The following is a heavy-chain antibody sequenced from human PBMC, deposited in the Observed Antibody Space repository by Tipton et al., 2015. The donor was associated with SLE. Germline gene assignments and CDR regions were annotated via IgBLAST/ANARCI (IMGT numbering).Heavy chain of an antibody. CDR1: GFTFSGYA. D-gene: IGHD2-2*01. CDR2: ITADGGIT. J-gene: IGHJ6*02. CDR3: AKDSLGSPNEDYGMDV. Sequence: SLRLSCAASGFTFSGYAMHWVRQAPGKGLEYVSAITADGGITDHANSVKGRFTISRDNSKNTLYLQMNSLRAEDTAVYYCAKDSLGSPNEDYGMDVWGQGTTVTVSS. V-gene: IGHV3-64*01.